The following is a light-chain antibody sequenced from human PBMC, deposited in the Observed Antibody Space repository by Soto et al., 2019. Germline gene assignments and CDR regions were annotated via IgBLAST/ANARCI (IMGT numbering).Light chain of an antibody. J-gene: IGKJ1*01. CDR1: QSISSF. Sequence: DIQMTQSPSSLSASVGDRVTITCRASQSISSFLNWYQQKPGKAPNLLIYGASNLQSGVPSRFSGSGSGTDFTLTISSLQSEDFAIYYCQQYKNWPRTFGQGTRVEIK. CDR2: GAS. V-gene: IGKV1-39*01. CDR3: QQYKNWPRT.